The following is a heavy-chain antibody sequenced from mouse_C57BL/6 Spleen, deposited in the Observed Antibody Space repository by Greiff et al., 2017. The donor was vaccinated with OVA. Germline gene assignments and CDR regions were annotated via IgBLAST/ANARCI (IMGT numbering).Heavy chain of an antibody. CDR3: ARGWDGSSYFGY. D-gene: IGHD1-1*01. V-gene: IGHV1-59*01. Sequence: QVQLQQPGAELVRPGTSVKLSCKASGYTFTSYWMHWVKQRPGQGLEWIGVIDPSDSYTNYNQKFKGKATLTVDTSSSTAYMQLSSLTSEDSAVYYCARGWDGSSYFGYWGQGTTLTVSS. J-gene: IGHJ2*01. CDR2: IDPSDSYT. CDR1: GYTFTSYW.